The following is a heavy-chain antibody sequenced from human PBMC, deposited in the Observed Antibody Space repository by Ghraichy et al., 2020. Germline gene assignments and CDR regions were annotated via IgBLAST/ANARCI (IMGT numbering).Heavy chain of an antibody. CDR1: GFTFSSYI. J-gene: IGHJ3*02. CDR3: ATIGLGYCSGGYCYSGPFDI. V-gene: IGHV3-74*03. Sequence: GGSLRLSCAASGFTFSSYILHWVRQAPGKGLVWVSDIDTDGSTTKYADSVKGRFTISRDNAKNTLYLQMNSLRAEDTAVYYCATIGLGYCSGGYCYSGPFDIWGQGTMVTVSS. D-gene: IGHD2-15*01. CDR2: IDTDGSTT.